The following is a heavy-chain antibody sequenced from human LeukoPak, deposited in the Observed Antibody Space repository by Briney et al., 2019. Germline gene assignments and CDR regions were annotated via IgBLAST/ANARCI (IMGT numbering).Heavy chain of an antibody. J-gene: IGHJ4*02. CDR1: GFTFSSYG. V-gene: IGHV3-30*02. D-gene: IGHD3-22*01. CDR2: IRYDGSDK. CDR3: AKAYPHDSSGYVFDY. Sequence: GGSLRLSCAASGFTFSSYGMHWVRQAPGKGLEWVAFIRYDGSDKYYADSVKGRFTISRDNSKNTLYLQMNSLRAGDTAVYYCAKAYPHDSSGYVFDYWGQGTLVTVSS.